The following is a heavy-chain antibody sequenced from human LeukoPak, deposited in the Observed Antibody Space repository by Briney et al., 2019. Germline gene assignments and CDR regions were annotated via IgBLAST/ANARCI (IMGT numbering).Heavy chain of an antibody. CDR2: ISGSGGST. V-gene: IGHV3-23*01. CDR3: AKGAVVGRYYYYGMDV. Sequence: GGSLRLSCAASGFTFSSYAMSWIRQAPGKRLDWVSAISGSGGSTYYADSVKGRFTISRDNSKNTLYLQMNSMRAEDTAVYYCAKGAVVGRYYYYGMDVWGQGTTVTVSS. CDR1: GFTFSSYA. D-gene: IGHD6-19*01. J-gene: IGHJ6*02.